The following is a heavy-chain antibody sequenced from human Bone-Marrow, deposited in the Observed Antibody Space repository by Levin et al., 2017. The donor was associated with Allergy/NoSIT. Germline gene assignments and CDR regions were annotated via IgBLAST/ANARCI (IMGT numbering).Heavy chain of an antibody. CDR2: IIPIFGTA. Sequence: SVKVSCKASGGTFSSYAISWVRQAPGQGLEWMGGIIPIFGTANYAQKFQGRVTITADKSTSTAYMELSSLRSEDTAVYYCAREPLGAAAPWYFDLWGRGTLVTVSS. D-gene: IGHD6-13*01. CDR1: GGTFSSYA. V-gene: IGHV1-69*06. J-gene: IGHJ2*01. CDR3: AREPLGAAAPWYFDL.